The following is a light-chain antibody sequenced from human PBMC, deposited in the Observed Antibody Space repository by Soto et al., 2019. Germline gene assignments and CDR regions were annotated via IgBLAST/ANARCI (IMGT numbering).Light chain of an antibody. J-gene: IGKJ2*01. V-gene: IGKV3-15*01. Sequence: ETVMMQSPATLSVSPGERATLSCRASQRISNNLAWYHQKPGQAPRLLIYGASTRATGTPARFSGSGSGTEFTLTISSLQSEDCAVYYCQQYNNWPRTFGQGTTLESK. CDR1: QRISNN. CDR2: GAS. CDR3: QQYNNWPRT.